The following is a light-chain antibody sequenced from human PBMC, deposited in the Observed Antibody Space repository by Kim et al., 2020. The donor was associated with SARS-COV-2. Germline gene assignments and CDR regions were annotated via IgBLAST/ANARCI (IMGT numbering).Light chain of an antibody. V-gene: IGLV2-11*01. CDR1: SSDVGTYTY. CDR2: GVT. J-gene: IGLJ3*02. Sequence: GQSVTMSCTGPSSDVGTYTYVSWYQHHPGKAPKLMIYGVTKRPSGVPDRFSGSKSGNTASLTISGLQADDEAYYYCCSYAGTNSWVFGGGTQLTVL. CDR3: CSYAGTNSWV.